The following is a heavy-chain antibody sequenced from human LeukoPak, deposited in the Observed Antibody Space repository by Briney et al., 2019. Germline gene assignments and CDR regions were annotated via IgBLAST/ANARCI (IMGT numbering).Heavy chain of an antibody. J-gene: IGHJ4*02. V-gene: IGHV3-23*01. D-gene: IGHD3-10*01. CDR1: GFTFSGYV. Sequence: PGGSLRLSCAASGFTFSGYVMTWVRQAPGKGLEWVSAISASVGNTYYADSGKGRFTLSRDNSKNTLSLQMNSLRAEDTAVYYCAKERDFYGSGSHSYHFDYWGEDTVDTVSS. CDR3: AKERDFYGSGSHSYHFDY. CDR2: ISASVGNT.